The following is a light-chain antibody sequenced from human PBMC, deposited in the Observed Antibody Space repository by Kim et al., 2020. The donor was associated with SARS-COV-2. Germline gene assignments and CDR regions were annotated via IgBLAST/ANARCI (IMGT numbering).Light chain of an antibody. Sequence: ASVGDRVANTCRASQGISSFLPGYQQKPGKAPKLLVYAASTLQSGVPSRFSGSGSGTDFTLTLSSLQPEDFATYCCNQLNSYPATFGGGTKVDIK. CDR3: NQLNSYPAT. V-gene: IGKV1-9*01. CDR2: AAS. CDR1: QGISSF. J-gene: IGKJ4*01.